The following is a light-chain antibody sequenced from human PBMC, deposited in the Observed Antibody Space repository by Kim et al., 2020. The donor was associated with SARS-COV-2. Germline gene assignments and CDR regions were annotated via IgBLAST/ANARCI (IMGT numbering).Light chain of an antibody. J-gene: IGLJ3*02. CDR3: ATWDDSLDVWM. CDR1: SSNIGSNT. Sequence: GQRGTISCSGSSSNIGSNTVNWYQQFPGTAPQLLIDTDDRRPSGVSDRVSCSKSGTSASLAISALRSEDEADYYCATWDDSLDVWMFGGGTKLTVL. V-gene: IGLV1-44*01. CDR2: TDD.